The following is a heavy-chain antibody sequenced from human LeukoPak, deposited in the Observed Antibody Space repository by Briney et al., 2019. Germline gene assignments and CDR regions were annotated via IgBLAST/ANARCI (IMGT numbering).Heavy chain of an antibody. D-gene: IGHD6-19*01. V-gene: IGHV3-30*01. CDR2: ISYDGSNK. CDR1: GFTFSSYA. Sequence: PGGSLRLSCAASGFTFSSYAMHWVRKAPGKGLEWVAVISYDGSNKYYADSVKGRFTISRDNSKNTLYLQMNSLRAEDTAVYYCADSSGWLTDLDFWGQGTLVTVSS. J-gene: IGHJ4*02. CDR3: ADSSGWLTDLDF.